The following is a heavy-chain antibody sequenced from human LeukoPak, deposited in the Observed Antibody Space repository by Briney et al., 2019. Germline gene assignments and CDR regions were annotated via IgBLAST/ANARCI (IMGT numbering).Heavy chain of an antibody. CDR1: GGSISSSSNY. D-gene: IGHD5-24*01. CDR2: IYYSENT. CDR3: ARHQNRDGYNPRPFDY. V-gene: IGHV4-39*01. J-gene: IGHJ4*02. Sequence: SETLSLTCTVSGGSISSSSNYWGWIRQPPGKGLEWIGSIYYSENTYYNPSLKSRVTISVDTSKNQFSLKLSSVVAADTAVYYCARHQNRDGYNPRPFDYWGQGILVTVSS.